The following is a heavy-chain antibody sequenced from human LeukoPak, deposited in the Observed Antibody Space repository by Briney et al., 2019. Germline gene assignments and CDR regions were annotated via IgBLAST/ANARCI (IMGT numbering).Heavy chain of an antibody. CDR1: GYIFTDYY. CDR2: INPDSGDT. Sequence: ASVKVSCKASGYIFTDYYIHWVRQAPGQGLEWMGWINPDSGDTNYAQKFQGRVTMTRGTSISTAYMEMSSLRSDDTAVYFYARDRGESTERIAARPLWGQGTLVTVSS. CDR3: ARDRGESTERIAARPL. J-gene: IGHJ4*02. V-gene: IGHV1-2*02. D-gene: IGHD6-6*01.